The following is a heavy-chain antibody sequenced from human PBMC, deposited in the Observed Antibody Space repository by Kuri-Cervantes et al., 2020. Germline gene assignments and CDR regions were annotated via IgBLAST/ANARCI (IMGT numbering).Heavy chain of an antibody. Sequence: SETLSLTCTVSGDSISNWYWSWLRQPAGKGLEWIGRVFRSGSTNYNSSLKSRVTISLDTSKNQLYLNLSSLTAADTAVYYCARNYGDYPHDAFDIWGQGTMVTVSS. CDR1: GDSISNWY. CDR2: VFRSGST. J-gene: IGHJ3*02. D-gene: IGHD4-17*01. V-gene: IGHV4-4*07. CDR3: ARNYGDYPHDAFDI.